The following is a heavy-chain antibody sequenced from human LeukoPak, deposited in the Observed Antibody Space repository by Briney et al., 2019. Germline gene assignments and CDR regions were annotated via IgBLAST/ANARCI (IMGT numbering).Heavy chain of an antibody. V-gene: IGHV1-69*05. D-gene: IGHD3-3*01. CDR2: IIPIFGTA. J-gene: IGHJ5*02. CDR1: GGTFSSYA. CDR3: ARAPRIGDFWSGYNWLWLDP. Sequence: GASVKVSCKASGGTFSSYAISWVRQAPGQGLEWMGRIIPIFGTANYAQKFQGRVTITTDESTSTAYMELSSLRSEDTAVYYCARAPRIGDFWSGYNWLWLDPWGQGTLVTVSS.